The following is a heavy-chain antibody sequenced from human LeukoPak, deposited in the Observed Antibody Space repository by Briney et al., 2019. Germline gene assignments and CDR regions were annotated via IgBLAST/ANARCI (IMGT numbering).Heavy chain of an antibody. CDR1: GYSFTSYW. CDR3: ARIGYCSSTSCSPGRFDY. CDR2: IYPGDSDT. Sequence: GESLKISCKGSGYSFTSYWIGWVRQMPGKGLEWMGIIYPGDSDTRYSPSFQGQVTISADKSISTAYLQWSSLKASDTAMYYCARIGYCSSTSCSPGRFDYWGQGTLVTVPS. V-gene: IGHV5-51*01. D-gene: IGHD2-2*03. J-gene: IGHJ4*02.